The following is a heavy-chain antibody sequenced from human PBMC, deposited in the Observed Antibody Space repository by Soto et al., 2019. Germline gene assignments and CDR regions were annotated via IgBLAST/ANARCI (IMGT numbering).Heavy chain of an antibody. Sequence: QVQLQESGSGLVKPSETLSLTCAVSGGSISSDYYSWSWIRQPPGKDLEWIGYIYHGGSTYYNPSLRSRVTLSVDTSKNHFSLRLTSVTAADTAVYSCARLNRLRNDAFDIWGQGPLVAVSS. CDR1: GGSISSDYYS. CDR3: ARLNRLRNDAFDI. D-gene: IGHD3-16*01. V-gene: IGHV4-30-2*01. J-gene: IGHJ3*02. CDR2: IYHGGST.